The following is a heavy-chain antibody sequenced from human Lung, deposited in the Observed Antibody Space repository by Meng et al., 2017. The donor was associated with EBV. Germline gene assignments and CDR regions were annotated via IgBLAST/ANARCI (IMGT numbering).Heavy chain of an antibody. CDR2: ISPYNGNT. CDR3: ARVPLGDRPAFGH. CDR1: VYSFSSNP. Sequence: QGQVVHAGAKVNNARDSVHVSGKASVYSFSSNPIIWVRQAPGQGLEWMGWISPYNGNTNYAQKIQGRVTVTTDTSATTAYMELTNLTSDDTAIYYCARVPLGDRPAFGHWGQGTLVTVSS. D-gene: IGHD6-6*01. J-gene: IGHJ4*02. V-gene: IGHV1-18*01.